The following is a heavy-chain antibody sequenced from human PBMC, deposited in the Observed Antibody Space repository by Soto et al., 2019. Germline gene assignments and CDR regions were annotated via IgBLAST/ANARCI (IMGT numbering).Heavy chain of an antibody. Sequence: SGPTLVNPTQTLTLTCTFSGFSLSTSGVGVGWIRQPPGKALEWLALIYWNDDKRYSPSLKSRLTITKDTSKNQVVLTMTNMDPVDTATYYCAHGGHDSSGYYYHYYYYGIDVWGQLTTVPTCS. V-gene: IGHV2-5*01. CDR3: AHGGHDSSGYYYHYYYYGIDV. D-gene: IGHD3-22*01. J-gene: IGHJ6*01. CDR2: IYWNDDK. CDR1: GFSLSTSGVG.